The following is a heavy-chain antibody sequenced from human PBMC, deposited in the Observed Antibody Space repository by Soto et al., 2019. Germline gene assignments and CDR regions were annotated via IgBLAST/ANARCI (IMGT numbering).Heavy chain of an antibody. CDR2: IYYSGST. V-gene: IGHV4-39*01. CDR1: GGSISSSSYY. CDR3: ARRTIAAAGKYYFDY. Sequence: QLQLQESGPGLVKPSETLSLTCTVSGGSISSSSYYWGWIRQPPGKGLEWIGSIYYSGSTYYNPSLKSRVTISVDTSKNQFSLKLSSVTAADTAVYYCARRTIAAAGKYYFDYWGQGTLVTVSS. J-gene: IGHJ4*02. D-gene: IGHD6-13*01.